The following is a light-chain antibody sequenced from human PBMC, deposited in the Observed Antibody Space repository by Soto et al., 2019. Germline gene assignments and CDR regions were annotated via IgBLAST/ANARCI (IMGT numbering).Light chain of an antibody. CDR1: QSVNNY. CDR2: DTS. CDR3: QQRSVWPWT. J-gene: IGKJ1*01. Sequence: EIVLTQSASTLSLSPGERATLSCRASQSVNNYRAWYQQKPGQAPRLLIYDTSDRASGIPARFSGSGSGTDFTLTISSLEPEDFAVFYCQQRSVWPWTFGQGTKVDI. V-gene: IGKV3-11*01.